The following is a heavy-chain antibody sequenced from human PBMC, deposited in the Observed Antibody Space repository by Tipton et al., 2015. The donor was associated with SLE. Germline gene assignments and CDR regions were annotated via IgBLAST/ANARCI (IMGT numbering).Heavy chain of an antibody. CDR2: IYYSGST. CDR1: GGSISSHY. D-gene: IGHD6-25*01. Sequence: TLSLTCTVSGGSISSHYWSWIRQPPGKGLEWIGYIYYSGSTNYNPSLKSRVTISVDTSKNQFSLKLSSVTAADTAVYYCARLRLYYYYGMDVWGQGTTVTVSS. J-gene: IGHJ6*02. CDR3: ARLRLYYYYGMDV. V-gene: IGHV4-59*11.